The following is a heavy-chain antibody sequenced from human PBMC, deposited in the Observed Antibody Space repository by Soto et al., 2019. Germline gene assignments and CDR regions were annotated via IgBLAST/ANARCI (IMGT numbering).Heavy chain of an antibody. J-gene: IGHJ4*02. Sequence: PSETLSLTCTVSGGSINSGGYYWTWIRQHPGKGLEWIGYIYYSGSTYYNPSLKSRVTISVDTSKNQFSLKLSSVTAEDTAVYYCAKVSSSWYSGFFDLWGQGTLVTVSS. V-gene: IGHV4-31*03. CDR1: GGSINSGGYY. CDR3: AKVSSSWYSGFFDL. D-gene: IGHD6-13*01. CDR2: IYYSGST.